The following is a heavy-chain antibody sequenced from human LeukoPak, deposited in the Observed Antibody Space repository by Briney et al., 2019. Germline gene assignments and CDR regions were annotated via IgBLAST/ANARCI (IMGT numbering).Heavy chain of an antibody. J-gene: IGHJ4*02. CDR2: ISAYNGNT. D-gene: IGHD3-3*01. V-gene: IGHV1-18*01. CDR3: ARVSYDFWSGYSAY. CDR1: GYTFTSYG. Sequence: ASVKVSCKXSGYTFTSYGISWVRQAPRQGLEWMGWISAYNGNTNYAQKLQGRVTMTTDTSTSTAYMELRSLRSDDTAVYYCARVSYDFWSGYSAYWGQGTLVTVSS.